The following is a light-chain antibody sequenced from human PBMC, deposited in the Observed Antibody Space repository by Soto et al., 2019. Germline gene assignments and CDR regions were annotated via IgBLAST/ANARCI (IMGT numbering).Light chain of an antibody. CDR3: QHYNSYSEA. V-gene: IGKV1-5*03. CDR2: KAS. CDR1: QTISNW. Sequence: DIQITQSPSTLSASVGDRVTITCRASQTISNWLAWYQQKPGKAPKLLIYKASTLKSGVPSRFSGSGSGTEFTLTISSLQPDDFATYYCQHYNSYSEAFGQGTRWIS. J-gene: IGKJ1*01.